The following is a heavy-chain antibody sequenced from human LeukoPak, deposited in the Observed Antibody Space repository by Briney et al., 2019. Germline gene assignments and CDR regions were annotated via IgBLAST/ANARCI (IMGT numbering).Heavy chain of an antibody. V-gene: IGHV3-9*03. CDR3: AKGRGGSGSYRLYDAFDI. D-gene: IGHD3-10*01. Sequence: GGSLRLSCAASGFTFDDYAMHCVRQAPGKGLEWVSGISWNSGSIGYADSVKGRFTISRDNAKNSLYLQMNSLRAEDMALYYCAKGRGGSGSYRLYDAFDIWGQGTMVTVSS. CDR1: GFTFDDYA. J-gene: IGHJ3*02. CDR2: ISWNSGSI.